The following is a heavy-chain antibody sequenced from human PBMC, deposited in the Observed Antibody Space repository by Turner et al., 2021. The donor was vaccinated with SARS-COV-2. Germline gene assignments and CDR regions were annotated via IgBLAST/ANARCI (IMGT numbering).Heavy chain of an antibody. CDR1: GGSIRSYF. D-gene: IGHD3-10*01. CDR3: ASQEALVPSYYYYYYGMDV. V-gene: IGHV4-59*08. J-gene: IGHJ6*02. CDR2: IYYSGST. Sequence: QVQLQESGPGLVKPSETLSLTCTVSGGSIRSYFWSWIRQPPGKGLEWIGYIYYSGSTNYNPSLKSRVTISVDTSKNQFSLKLSSVTAADTAVYYCASQEALVPSYYYYYYGMDVWGQGTTVTVSS.